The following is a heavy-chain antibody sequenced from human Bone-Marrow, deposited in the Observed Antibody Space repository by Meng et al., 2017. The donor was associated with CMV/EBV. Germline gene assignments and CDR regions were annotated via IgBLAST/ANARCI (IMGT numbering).Heavy chain of an antibody. CDR2: IYPGDSDT. V-gene: IGHV5-51*01. Sequence: GESLKISCKGSGYSFTSYWIGWVRQMPGKGLEWMGNIYPGDSDTRYSPSFQGQVTISADKSISTAYLQWSSLKASDTAMYYCARHETHCSSTSCPGPPYGMDVCGQGTTVTVSS. CDR3: ARHETHCSSTSCPGPPYGMDV. CDR1: GYSFTSYW. J-gene: IGHJ6*02. D-gene: IGHD2-2*01.